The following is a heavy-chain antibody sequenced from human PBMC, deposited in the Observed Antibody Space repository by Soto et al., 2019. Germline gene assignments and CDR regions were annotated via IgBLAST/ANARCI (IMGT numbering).Heavy chain of an antibody. V-gene: IGHV1-18*01. CDR2: ISGDNVNR. J-gene: IGHJ6*02. CDR1: GYNLREYG. Sequence: QVPLVQSGVEVKKPGASVKVSCTAHGYNLREYGVSWLRQVPGQGFEWMGWISGDNVNRRSSQRFQDRLTMTTDTSTTTASMELRSLRSDDPAVYFCGREGQQLAQEQYFQFNGVDVWGQGTSVTVSS. D-gene: IGHD6-13*01. CDR3: GREGQQLAQEQYFQFNGVDV.